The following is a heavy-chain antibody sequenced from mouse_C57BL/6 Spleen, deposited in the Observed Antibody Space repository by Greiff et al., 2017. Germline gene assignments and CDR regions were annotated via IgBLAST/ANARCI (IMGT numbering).Heavy chain of an antibody. CDR3: ASSHYDETGYFDV. J-gene: IGHJ1*03. V-gene: IGHV4-1*01. D-gene: IGHD2-4*01. CDR2: INPDSSTI. Sequence: EVKLLESGGGLVQPGGSLKLSCAASGIDFSRYWMSWVRRAPGKGLEWIGEINPDSSTINYAPSLKDKFIISRDNAKNTLYLQMSKVRSEDTALYYCASSHYDETGYFDVWGTGTTVTVSS. CDR1: GIDFSRYW.